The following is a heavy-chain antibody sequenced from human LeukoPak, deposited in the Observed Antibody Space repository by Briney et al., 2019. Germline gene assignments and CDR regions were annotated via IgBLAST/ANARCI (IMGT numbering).Heavy chain of an antibody. J-gene: IGHJ4*01. CDR1: GYTFTNYA. D-gene: IGHD3-22*01. V-gene: IGHV1-18*01. Sequence: ASVKVSCKASGYTFTNYAMNWVRQAPGQGLEWMGWISAYNGNTNYAQKLQGRVTMTTDTSTSTAYMELRSLRSDDTAVYYCARLGVRDSSGPVLYWGHGTLVTVSS. CDR2: ISAYNGNT. CDR3: ARLGVRDSSGPVLY.